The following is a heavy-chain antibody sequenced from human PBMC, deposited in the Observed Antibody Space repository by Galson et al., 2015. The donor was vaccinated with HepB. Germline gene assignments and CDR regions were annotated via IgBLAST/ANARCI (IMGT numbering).Heavy chain of an antibody. D-gene: IGHD3-22*01. J-gene: IGHJ4*02. CDR1: GYIFTELS. CDR2: FDPEHGET. CDR3: ATDPLPYYYDSTESFDY. V-gene: IGHV1-24*01. Sequence: SVKVSCKVSGYIFTELSMHWVQQAPGEGLEWMGGFDPEHGETIYAQNFQGRVTMTEDTSTDTAYMELSSLRSEDTAVYYCATDPLPYYYDSTESFDYWGQGTLVTVSS.